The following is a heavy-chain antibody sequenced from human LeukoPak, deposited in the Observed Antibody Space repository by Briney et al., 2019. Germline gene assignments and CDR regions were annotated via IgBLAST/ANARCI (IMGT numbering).Heavy chain of an antibody. V-gene: IGHV4-39*01. CDR1: GGSISSSSYY. Sequence: SSETLSLTCTVSGGSISSSSYYWGWIRQPPGKGLEWIGSIYNSGTTYYNPSLKSRVTISVDTSKNQFSLKVSSVTAADTAVYYCASRVYGLGSFNYWGQGTLVTVSS. D-gene: IGHD3-10*01. CDR3: ASRVYGLGSFNY. J-gene: IGHJ4*01. CDR2: IYNSGTT.